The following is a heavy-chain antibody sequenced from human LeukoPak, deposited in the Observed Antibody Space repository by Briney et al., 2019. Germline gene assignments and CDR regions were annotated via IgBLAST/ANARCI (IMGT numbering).Heavy chain of an antibody. D-gene: IGHD4-23*01. Sequence: ASVKVSCKASGYTFISYDINWVRQATGQGLEWMGWMNPNSGNTGYAQKFQGRVTMTRNTSISTAYMELSSLRSEDTAVYYCFLTTVVTRDFDYWGQGTLVTVSS. CDR1: GYTFISYD. CDR2: MNPNSGNT. V-gene: IGHV1-8*01. J-gene: IGHJ4*02. CDR3: FLTTVVTRDFDY.